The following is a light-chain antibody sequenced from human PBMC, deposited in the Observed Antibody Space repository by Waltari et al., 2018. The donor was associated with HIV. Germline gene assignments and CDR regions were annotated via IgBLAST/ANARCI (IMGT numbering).Light chain of an antibody. Sequence: QSALTQPASVSASPGQSITISCTGTSSDIGNYDLVSWYQQRPGKAPKLMSYAVNKWPSGVSNRFSGSKSGITASLTISGLQAEDEADYYCCSYVTTGTWVFGGGTKLTVL. CDR2: AVN. J-gene: IGLJ3*02. CDR3: CSYVTTGTWV. CDR1: SSDIGNYDL. V-gene: IGLV2-23*02.